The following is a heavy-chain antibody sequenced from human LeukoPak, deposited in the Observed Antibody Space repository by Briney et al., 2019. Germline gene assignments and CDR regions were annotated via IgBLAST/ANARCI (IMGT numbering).Heavy chain of an antibody. CDR1: GGSFSGYY. V-gene: IGHV4-34*01. Sequence: SETLSLTCAVYGGSFSGYYWSWIRQPPGKGLEWIGKINHSGSTNYNPSLKSRVTISVDTSKNQFSLKLSSVTAADTAVYYCASLAAESSSPDHTVWGQGTMVTVSS. D-gene: IGHD6-13*01. CDR2: INHSGST. J-gene: IGHJ3*01. CDR3: ASLAAESSSPDHTV.